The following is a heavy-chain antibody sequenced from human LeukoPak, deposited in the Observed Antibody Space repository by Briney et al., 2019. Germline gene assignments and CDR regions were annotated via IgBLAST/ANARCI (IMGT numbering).Heavy chain of an antibody. CDR2: ISNDDGST. V-gene: IGHV3-23*01. Sequence: GESPRLSCAASGFTFGSYAMTWVRQAPGKGLEWVSGISNDDGSTYYTDSVKGRFTISRDNSKNTVYLQMSSLRAEDTAVYYCAAMLRGVAYYFDYWGQGTLVTVSS. D-gene: IGHD3-10*01. J-gene: IGHJ4*02. CDR1: GFTFGSYA. CDR3: AAMLRGVAYYFDY.